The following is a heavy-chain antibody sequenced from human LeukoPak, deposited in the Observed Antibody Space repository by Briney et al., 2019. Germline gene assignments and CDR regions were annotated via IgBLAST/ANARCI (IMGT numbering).Heavy chain of an antibody. Sequence: GGSLRLSCAASGFTFSSYWMSWVRQAPGKGLEWVANIKQEGRDKYYVDSVRGRFTISRDNAKNTVYLKMNTLRAGDTAVYYCARGYDGWYTLEDWGKGTLVTFCS. J-gene: IGHJ4*02. D-gene: IGHD6-19*01. CDR1: GFTFSSYW. CDR2: IKQEGRDK. CDR3: ARGYDGWYTLED. V-gene: IGHV3-7*05.